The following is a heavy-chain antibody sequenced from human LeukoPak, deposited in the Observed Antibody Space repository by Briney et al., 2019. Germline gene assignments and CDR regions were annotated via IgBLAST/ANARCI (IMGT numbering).Heavy chain of an antibody. CDR1: GGSISSYY. D-gene: IGHD6-13*01. Sequence: SETLSLTCTVSGGSISSYYWSWIRQPPGKGLEWIGYIYYSGSTNYNPSLKSRVTISVDTSKNQFSLKLSSVTAADTAVYYCARGRAQYSSSWRPWIYYYYYYMDVWGKGTTVTISS. CDR2: IYYSGST. CDR3: ARGRAQYSSSWRPWIYYYYYYMDV. V-gene: IGHV4-59*01. J-gene: IGHJ6*03.